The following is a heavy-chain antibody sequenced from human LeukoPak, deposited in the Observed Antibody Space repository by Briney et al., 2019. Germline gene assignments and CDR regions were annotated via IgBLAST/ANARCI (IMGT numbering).Heavy chain of an antibody. J-gene: IGHJ6*02. D-gene: IGHD2-8*01. CDR1: GFTFSSYW. CDR3: ARDRYCTNGVCFLYGMDV. V-gene: IGHV3-7*01. Sequence: PGGSLRLSCAASGFTFSSYWMSWVRQAPGKGLEWVANINQDGSEKYYVDSVKGRFTISRDNAKNSLYLQMNSLRAEDTAVYYCARDRYCTNGVCFLYGMDVWGQGTTVTVSS. CDR2: INQDGSEK.